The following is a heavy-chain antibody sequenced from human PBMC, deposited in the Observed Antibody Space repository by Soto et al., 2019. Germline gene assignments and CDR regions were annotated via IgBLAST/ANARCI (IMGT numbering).Heavy chain of an antibody. J-gene: IGHJ4*02. V-gene: IGHV1-2*04. CDR2: INPNSGGT. CDR3: ARVFRSGYSDGQFDY. D-gene: IGHD5-18*01. CDR1: GYTFTGYY. Sequence: ASVKVSCKASGYTFTGYYMHWVRQAPGQGPEWMGWINPNSGGTNYAQKFQGWVTMTRDTSISTAYMELSRLRSDDTAVYSCARVFRSGYSDGQFDYWGQGTLVTVSS.